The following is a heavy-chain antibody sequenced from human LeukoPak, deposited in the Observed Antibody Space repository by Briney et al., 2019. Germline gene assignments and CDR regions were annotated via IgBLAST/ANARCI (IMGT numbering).Heavy chain of an antibody. J-gene: IGHJ4*02. CDR3: ARGSGYDFVDY. V-gene: IGHV1-2*02. Sequence: ASVKVSCKASGYTFTGYYMHWVRQAPGQGLEWMGWINPNSGGTNYAQKFQGRVTITRDTSASTAYMELSSLRSEDMAVYYCARGSGYDFVDYWGQGTLVTVSS. D-gene: IGHD5-12*01. CDR1: GYTFTGYY. CDR2: INPNSGGT.